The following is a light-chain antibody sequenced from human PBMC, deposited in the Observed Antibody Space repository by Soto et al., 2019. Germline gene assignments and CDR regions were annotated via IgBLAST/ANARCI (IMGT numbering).Light chain of an antibody. CDR1: SSDVGGYNY. V-gene: IGLV2-14*01. J-gene: IGLJ1*01. CDR2: EVS. CDR3: TSHAGTINFPYT. Sequence: QSVLTQPASVSGSPGQSITISCTGTSSDVGGYNYVSWYQQHPGKAPKLMIFEVSNRPSGVSNRLSGSKSGNTASLTISGLQAEDEADYYCTSHAGTINFPYTFGTGTKVTVL.